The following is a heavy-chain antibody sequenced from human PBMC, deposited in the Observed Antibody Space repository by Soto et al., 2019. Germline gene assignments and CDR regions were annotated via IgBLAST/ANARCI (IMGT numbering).Heavy chain of an antibody. D-gene: IGHD6-13*01. CDR3: ARGGRSSSWYGAFDY. CDR2: IYHSGST. CDR1: GGSISSSNW. V-gene: IGHV4-4*02. Sequence: SETLSLTCAVSGGSISSSNWWSWVRQPPGKGLEWIGEIYHSGSTNYNPSLKSRVTISVDKSKNQFSLKLSSVTAADTAVYYCARGGRSSSWYGAFDYWGQGTLVTVSS. J-gene: IGHJ4*02.